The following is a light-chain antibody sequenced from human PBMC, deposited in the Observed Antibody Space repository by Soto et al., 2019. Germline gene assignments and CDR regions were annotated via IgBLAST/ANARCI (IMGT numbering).Light chain of an antibody. V-gene: IGKV1-17*03. Sequence: DIQMTQSPSAMSASVGDRVTITCRASQGISFYVAWFQQKPGKAPKLLIYDASSLESGVPSRFSGSGSGTEFTLTISSLQPDDFATYYCQQYNSYPWTFGQGTKVDIK. J-gene: IGKJ1*01. CDR1: QGISFY. CDR2: DAS. CDR3: QQYNSYPWT.